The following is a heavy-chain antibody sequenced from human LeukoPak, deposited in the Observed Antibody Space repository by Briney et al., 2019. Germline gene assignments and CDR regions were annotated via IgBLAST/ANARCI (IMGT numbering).Heavy chain of an antibody. D-gene: IGHD2-2*01. V-gene: IGHV4-34*01. CDR1: GGSFSGYY. Sequence: SETLSLTCAVYGGSFSGYYWSWIRQPPGKGLEWIGEINHSGSTNYNPSLKSRVTISVDKSENQFSLKLTSVTAADTAVYYCAKDLRGYCSSTSCYGGDYFDYWGQGTLVTVSS. J-gene: IGHJ4*02. CDR2: INHSGST. CDR3: AKDLRGYCSSTSCYGGDYFDY.